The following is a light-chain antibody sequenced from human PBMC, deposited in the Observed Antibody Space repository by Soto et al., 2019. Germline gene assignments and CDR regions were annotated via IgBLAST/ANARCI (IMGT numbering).Light chain of an antibody. CDR2: LNSDGSH. Sequence: QAVLTQSPSASASLGASVKLTCTLSSGHSSYAIAWHQQQPEKGPRYLMNLNSDGSHSKGDGIPDRFSGSSAGAERYLTISSHQSEDEADYYGQTWGTGIVVFGGGTKLTVL. CDR1: SGHSSYA. V-gene: IGLV4-69*01. J-gene: IGLJ2*01. CDR3: QTWGTGIVV.